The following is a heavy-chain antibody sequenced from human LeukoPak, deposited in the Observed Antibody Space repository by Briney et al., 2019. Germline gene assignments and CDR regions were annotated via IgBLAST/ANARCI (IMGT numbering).Heavy chain of an antibody. D-gene: IGHD6-13*01. J-gene: IGHJ4*02. CDR3: ASCGAAVRDYFDY. CDR1: GGTFSSYA. CDR2: IIPILGIA. V-gene: IGHV1-69*04. Sequence: SVKVSCKASGGTFSSYAISWVRQAPGQGLEWMGRIIPILGIANYAQKFQGRVTITADKFTSTAYMELSSLRSEDAAVYYCASCGAAVRDYFDYWGQGTLVTVSS.